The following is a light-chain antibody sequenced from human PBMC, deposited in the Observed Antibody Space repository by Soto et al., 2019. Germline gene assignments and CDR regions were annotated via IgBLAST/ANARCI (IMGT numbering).Light chain of an antibody. CDR2: DVS. V-gene: IGLV2-14*01. CDR3: SSYTSSSTVV. Sequence: QSVLTQPASVSGSPGQSITISCTGTSSDVGGYNYVSWYQQHPGKAPKLMIYDVSYRPSGVSNRFSGSKSGNTASLTISGLQAEDEADYYRSSYTSSSTVVFGGGTKLTVL. CDR1: SSDVGGYNY. J-gene: IGLJ2*01.